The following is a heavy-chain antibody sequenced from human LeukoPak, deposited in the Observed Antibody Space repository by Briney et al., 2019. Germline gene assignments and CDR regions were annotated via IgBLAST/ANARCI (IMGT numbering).Heavy chain of an antibody. J-gene: IGHJ4*02. CDR3: AKSPTYYDILTGYYWEYYFDY. CDR1: GFTFSSYA. Sequence: PGGSLRLSCAASGFTFSSYAMSWVRQAPGKGLEWVSLISGSGGSTYYADSVKGRFTISGDNTKNTLSLQINSLRAEDTAVFYCAKSPTYYDILTGYYWEYYFDYWGQGTLVTVSS. CDR2: ISGSGGST. D-gene: IGHD3-9*01. V-gene: IGHV3-23*01.